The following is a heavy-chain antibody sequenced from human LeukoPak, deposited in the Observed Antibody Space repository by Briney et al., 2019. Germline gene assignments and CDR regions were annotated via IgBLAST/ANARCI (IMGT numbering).Heavy chain of an antibody. CDR3: ARGTSGRSTVNPSYYYMDV. V-gene: IGHV4-4*07. J-gene: IGHJ6*03. CDR1: GGSISSYY. Sequence: SETLSLTCTVSGGSISSYYWSWIRQPAGKGLEWIGRIYTSGSTNYNPSLKSRVTMSVDTSKNQFSLKLSSVTAADTAVYYCARGTSGRSTVNPSYYYMDVWGKGTTVTISS. D-gene: IGHD4-17*01. CDR2: IYTSGST.